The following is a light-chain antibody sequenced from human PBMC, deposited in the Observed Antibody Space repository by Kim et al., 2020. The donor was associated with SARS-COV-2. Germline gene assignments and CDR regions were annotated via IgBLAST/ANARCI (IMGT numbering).Light chain of an antibody. Sequence: VSPGQTAKITCSGDRLGQKYVCWYQQKPGQSPALVIYQGRKLPSGIPERFAGSNSGNTATLTITEAQSTDEADYYCQAWDSHTVIFGGGTQLTVL. CDR1: RLGQKY. CDR2: QGR. CDR3: QAWDSHTVI. J-gene: IGLJ2*01. V-gene: IGLV3-1*01.